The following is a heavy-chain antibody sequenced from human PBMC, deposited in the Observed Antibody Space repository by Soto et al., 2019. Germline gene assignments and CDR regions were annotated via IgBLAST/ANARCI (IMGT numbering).Heavy chain of an antibody. D-gene: IGHD3-3*01. Sequence: EVQLVESGGGLVQPGGSLRLSCATSEFTFSNYWMHWVRQAPGKGPVWVSRINEDESNTNYADSVKGRFTISRDNAKNTLYLHMNSLRAEDTAVYYCARGLFLDYWGQGTRVTVSS. CDR3: ARGLFLDY. CDR1: EFTFSNYW. V-gene: IGHV3-74*01. J-gene: IGHJ4*02. CDR2: INEDESNT.